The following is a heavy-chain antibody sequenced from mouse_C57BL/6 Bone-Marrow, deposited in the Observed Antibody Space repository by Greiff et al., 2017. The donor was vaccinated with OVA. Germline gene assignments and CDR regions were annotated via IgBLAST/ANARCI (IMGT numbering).Heavy chain of an antibody. J-gene: IGHJ2*01. D-gene: IGHD1-1*01. CDR2: IFPGSGST. Sequence: QVQLKQSGPELVKPGASVKISCKASGYTFTDYYINWVKQRPGQGLEWIGWIFPGSGSTYYNEKFKGKATLTVDKSSSTAYMLLSSLTSEDSAVYFCARRTTVVASFDYWGQGTTRTVSS. CDR3: ARRTTVVASFDY. CDR1: GYTFTDYY. V-gene: IGHV1-75*01.